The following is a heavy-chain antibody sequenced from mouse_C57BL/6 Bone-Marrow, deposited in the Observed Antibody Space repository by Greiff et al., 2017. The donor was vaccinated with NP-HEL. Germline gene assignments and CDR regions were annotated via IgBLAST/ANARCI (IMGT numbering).Heavy chain of an antibody. Sequence: VQLQQPGAELVKPGASVKLSCKASGYTFTSYWMHWVKQRPGQGLEWIGMIYPNRGSTNYNEKFKSKATLTVDKSSSSAYMQLSSLTSDDSAVYYCARKTTVVLHWYFDVWGTGTTVTVSS. J-gene: IGHJ1*03. CDR2: IYPNRGST. V-gene: IGHV1-64*01. CDR1: GYTFTSYW. D-gene: IGHD1-1*01. CDR3: ARKTTVVLHWYFDV.